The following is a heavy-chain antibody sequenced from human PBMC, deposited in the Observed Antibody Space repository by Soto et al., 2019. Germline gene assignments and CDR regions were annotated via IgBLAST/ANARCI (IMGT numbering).Heavy chain of an antibody. CDR1: GGSFSGYY. V-gene: IGHV4-34*01. J-gene: IGHJ6*03. CDR3: ASVPQDGDYVDYYYYYMDV. CDR2: INHSGST. Sequence: SETLSLTCAVYGGSFSGYYWSWIRQPPGKGLEWIGEINHSGSTNYNPSLKSRVTISVDTSKNQFSLKLSSVTAADTAVYYCASVPQDGDYVDYYYYYMDVWGKGTTVTVSS. D-gene: IGHD4-17*01.